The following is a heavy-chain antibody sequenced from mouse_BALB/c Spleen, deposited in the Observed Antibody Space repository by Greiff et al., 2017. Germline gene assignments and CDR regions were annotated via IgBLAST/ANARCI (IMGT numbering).Heavy chain of an antibody. D-gene: IGHD2-3*01. J-gene: IGHJ2*01. CDR3: ARIGYSFFDY. CDR2: ISSGSSTI. Sequence: EVNVVESGGGLVQPGGSRKLSCAASGFTFSSFGMHWVRQAPEKGLEWVAYISSGSSTIYYADTVKGRFTISRDNPKNTLFLQMTSLRSEDTAMYYCARIGYSFFDYWGQGTTLTVSS. CDR1: GFTFSSFG. V-gene: IGHV5-17*02.